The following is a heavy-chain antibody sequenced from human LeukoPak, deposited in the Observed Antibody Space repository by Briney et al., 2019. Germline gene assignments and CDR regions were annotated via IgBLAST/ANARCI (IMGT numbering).Heavy chain of an antibody. CDR3: ARSASGYYLFDY. D-gene: IGHD2/OR15-2a*01. Sequence: PGGSLRLSCAASGFIFSSYGMSWVRQAPGKGLEWVSAVSGSGDSTNYADSVKGRFTISRDNSKNTLSLQMNSLRAEDTAEYYCARSASGYYLFDYWGQGTLVTVSS. J-gene: IGHJ4*02. CDR2: VSGSGDST. CDR1: GFIFSSYG. V-gene: IGHV3-23*01.